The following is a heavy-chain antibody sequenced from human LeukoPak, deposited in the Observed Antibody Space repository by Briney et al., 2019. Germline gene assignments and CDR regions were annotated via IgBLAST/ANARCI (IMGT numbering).Heavy chain of an antibody. CDR2: IKQDGSDK. J-gene: IGHJ4*02. CDR1: GFTFSSCA. D-gene: IGHD6-13*01. Sequence: QSGGSLRLSCAASGFTFSSCAMSWVRQAPGKGLEWVANIKQDGSDKYYVDSVKGRFTISRDNAKNSLYLQMNSLRAEDTAVYYCASGQKLGFWGQGTLVTVSS. CDR3: ASGQKLGF. V-gene: IGHV3-7*01.